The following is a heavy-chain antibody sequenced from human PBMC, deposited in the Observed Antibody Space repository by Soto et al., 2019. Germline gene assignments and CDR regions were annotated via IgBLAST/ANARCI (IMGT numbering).Heavy chain of an antibody. Sequence: QVQLQESRPGLVKTSQTLSLTCTVSGASTGSGGYYWSWIRQHPGKGLEWIGYIYYTGSTYYSPSLKSRASISVDTSKNEFSLKLDSVTAADTAVYYCARADYGDRGLAFDSWGQGTLVTVSS. J-gene: IGHJ4*02. D-gene: IGHD4-17*01. V-gene: IGHV4-31*03. CDR1: GASTGSGGYY. CDR2: IYYTGST. CDR3: ARADYGDRGLAFDS.